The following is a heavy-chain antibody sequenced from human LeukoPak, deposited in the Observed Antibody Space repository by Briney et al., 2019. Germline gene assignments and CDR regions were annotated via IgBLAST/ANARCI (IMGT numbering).Heavy chain of an antibody. CDR1: GFTFSSYA. J-gene: IGHJ5*02. Sequence: GGSLRLSCAASGFTFSSYAMHWVRQAPGKGLEWVAFIRHDGSNNYYADSVKGRFTISRDNSKNTLYLQMNGLKPEDTAVYYCVEGDAVRSWGQGTLVTVSS. CDR3: VEGDAVRS. CDR2: IRHDGSNN. V-gene: IGHV3-30*02. D-gene: IGHD3-16*01.